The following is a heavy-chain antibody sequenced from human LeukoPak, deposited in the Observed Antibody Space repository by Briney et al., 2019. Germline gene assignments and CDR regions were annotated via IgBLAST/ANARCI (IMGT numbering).Heavy chain of an antibody. V-gene: IGHV1-69*13. CDR2: IIPIFGTA. D-gene: IGHD2-8*01. CDR3: ARQGSRCNGVCSFDY. J-gene: IGHJ4*02. Sequence: SVKVSCKASGYTFTSYDINWVRQATGQGLEWMGGIIPIFGTANYAQKFQGRVTITADESTSTAYMELSSLRSEDTAVYYCARQGSRCNGVCSFDYWGQGTLVTVSS. CDR1: GYTFTSYD.